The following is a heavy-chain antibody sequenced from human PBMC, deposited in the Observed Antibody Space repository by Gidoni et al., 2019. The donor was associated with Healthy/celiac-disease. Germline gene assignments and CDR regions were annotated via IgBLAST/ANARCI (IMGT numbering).Heavy chain of an antibody. CDR1: GRSVGGYY. CDR3: ARRSSSRRYNPLSPTLTRRGDSSDI. Sequence: HVRLQQWGAGLLKPSATLSPACAVSGRSVGGYYWNWVRPPTGKGREWSGEINHSGNTNYSPSLQSRVTIAVYTTKYPLSLKLNSVIAADTDVYSRARRSSSRRYNPLSPTLTRRGDSSDIWGQGTMVIVSS. D-gene: IGHD1-1*01. CDR2: INHSGNT. J-gene: IGHJ3*02. V-gene: IGHV4-34*01.